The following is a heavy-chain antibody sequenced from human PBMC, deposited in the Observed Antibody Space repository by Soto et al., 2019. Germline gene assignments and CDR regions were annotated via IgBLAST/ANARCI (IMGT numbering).Heavy chain of an antibody. J-gene: IGHJ3*02. V-gene: IGHV4-34*01. CDR3: ARGWRVWVGGDYVVGVWAFDI. Sequence: SETLSLTCAVYGGSFSGYYWSWIRQPPGKGLEWIGEINHSGSTNYNPSLKSRVTISVDTSKNQFSLKLSSVTAADTAVYYCARGWRVWVGGDYVVGVWAFDIWGQGTMVTVSS. CDR1: GGSFSGYY. CDR2: INHSGST. D-gene: IGHD4-17*01.